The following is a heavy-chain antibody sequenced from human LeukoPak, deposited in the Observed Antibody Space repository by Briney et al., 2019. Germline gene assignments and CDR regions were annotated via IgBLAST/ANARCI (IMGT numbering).Heavy chain of an antibody. J-gene: IGHJ4*02. V-gene: IGHV4-4*07. CDR1: GGSISGFY. CDR2: TYNSGTT. CDR3: ARSTRTYYYDNSGYYYFDN. D-gene: IGHD3-22*01. Sequence: SETLSLTCTVSGGSISGFYWSWIRQPAGEGLEWIGRTYNSGTTNYNPSLRSRVIMSLDTSKNQFSLKLSSVTAADTAVYYCARSTRTYYYDNSGYYYFDNWGQGNLVTVSS.